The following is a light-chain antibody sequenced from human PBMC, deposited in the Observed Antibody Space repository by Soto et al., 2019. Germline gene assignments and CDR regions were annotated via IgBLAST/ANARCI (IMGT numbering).Light chain of an antibody. CDR2: GAS. CDR1: QSVNNF. V-gene: IGKV3-20*01. J-gene: IGKJ1*01. CDR3: QQYGSSGT. Sequence: EVVLTQSPATLLLSPGERATLSCRTSQSVNNFLAWYQLKPGQAPRLLIYGASNRATGIPDRFSGSGSGTDFTLTISRLEPEDFAVYYCQQYGSSGTFGQGTKVDIK.